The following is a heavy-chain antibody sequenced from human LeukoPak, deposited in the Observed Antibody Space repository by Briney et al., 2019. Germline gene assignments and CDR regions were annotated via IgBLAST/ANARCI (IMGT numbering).Heavy chain of an antibody. CDR2: ISGSGGST. D-gene: IGHD3-10*01. CDR3: AKAGASRGGYYFDY. Sequence: GGSLRLSCAASGFTVSNNYMSWVRQAPGKGLEWVSAISGSGGSTYYADSVKGRFTISRDNSKNTLYLQMNSLRAEDTAVYYCAKAGASRGGYYFDYWGQGTLVTVSS. V-gene: IGHV3-23*01. CDR1: GFTVSNNY. J-gene: IGHJ4*02.